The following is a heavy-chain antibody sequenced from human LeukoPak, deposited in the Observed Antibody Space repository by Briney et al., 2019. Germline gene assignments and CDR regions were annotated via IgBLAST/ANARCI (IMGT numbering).Heavy chain of an antibody. Sequence: RGSLRLSCAASGFTFSSYGVHWVRQAPGKGLEWVAGISYDGSNKYYADSVKGRFTISRDNSKNTLYLQMNSLRAEDTAVYYCARDPDIVVVTAIPYYWGQGTLVTVSS. CDR3: ARDPDIVVVTAIPYY. CDR2: ISYDGSNK. CDR1: GFTFSSYG. D-gene: IGHD2-21*02. J-gene: IGHJ4*02. V-gene: IGHV3-30*03.